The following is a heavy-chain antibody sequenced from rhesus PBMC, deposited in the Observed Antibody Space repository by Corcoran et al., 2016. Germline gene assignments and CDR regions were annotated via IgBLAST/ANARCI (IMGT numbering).Heavy chain of an antibody. D-gene: IGHD4-29*01. Sequence: EVQLVESGGDLVQPGGSLSLSCVASVFRSIDHYMDWILQAPAQGLEWVSIISTGSGSNTVYPDSVKGRFTISRDNAKNTLYLQMNSLRAEDTAVYYCARQATVAEGYFDYWGQGLLVTVSS. CDR3: ARQATVAEGYFDY. CDR1: VFRSIDHY. V-gene: IGHV3-110*01. CDR2: ISTGSGSNT. J-gene: IGHJ4*01.